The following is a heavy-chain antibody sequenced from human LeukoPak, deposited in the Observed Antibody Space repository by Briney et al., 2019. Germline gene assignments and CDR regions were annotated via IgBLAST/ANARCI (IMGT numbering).Heavy chain of an antibody. CDR1: GGTISKYY. V-gene: IGHV4-59*08. J-gene: IGHJ4*02. D-gene: IGHD6-19*01. CDR2: IHYSGNT. CDR3: ARWYSSGWAFDY. Sequence: SETLSLTCTVSGGTISKYYWNWIRQPPGKGLEWVGYIHYSGNTKYNSSLKSRATTSVDTSKNQFSLKLSSVTAADTAVYYCARWYSSGWAFDYWGQGTLVTASS.